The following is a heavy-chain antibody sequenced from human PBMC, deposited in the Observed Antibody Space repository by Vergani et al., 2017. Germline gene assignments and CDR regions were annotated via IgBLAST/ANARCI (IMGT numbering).Heavy chain of an antibody. J-gene: IGHJ3*02. D-gene: IGHD3-16*01. CDR2: IYYSGST. V-gene: IGHV4-59*01. CDR1: GGSISSYY. CDR3: ARDFVGGDAFDI. Sequence: QVQLPESGPGLVKPSETLSLTCTVSGGSISSYYWSWIRQPPGKGLEWIGYIYYSGSTNYNPSLKSRVTISVDTSKNQFSLKLSSVTAADTAVYYCARDFVGGDAFDIWGQGTMVTVSS.